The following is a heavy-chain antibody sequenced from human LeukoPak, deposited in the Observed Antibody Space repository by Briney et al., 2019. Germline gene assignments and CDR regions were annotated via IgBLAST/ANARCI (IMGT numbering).Heavy chain of an antibody. D-gene: IGHD4-17*01. CDR1: GGSISSSGYY. V-gene: IGHV4-31*03. CDR3: ARKGFGDYKFDY. Sequence: PSQTLSLTCTVSGGSISSSGYYWRWIRQHPGKGLEWIGYIYYSGSTYYNPSLKSRVTISVDTSKNQFSLTLTSVTAADTAVYYCARKGFGDYKFDYWGQGTLVTVSS. J-gene: IGHJ4*02. CDR2: IYYSGST.